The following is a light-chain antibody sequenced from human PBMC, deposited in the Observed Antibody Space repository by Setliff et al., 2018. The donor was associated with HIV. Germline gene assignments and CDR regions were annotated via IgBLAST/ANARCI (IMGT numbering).Light chain of an antibody. CDR1: SNDVGRYDL. Sequence: QSVLTQPASVSGSPGQSITISCTGTSNDVGRYDLVSWYQQHPGKAPKLMIYQASRRPSGVSNRFSASKSGNTASLTISGLQAEDEADYYCCSNTGSNTYVFGTGTKVTVL. J-gene: IGLJ1*01. CDR3: CSNTGSNTYV. V-gene: IGLV2-23*01. CDR2: QAS.